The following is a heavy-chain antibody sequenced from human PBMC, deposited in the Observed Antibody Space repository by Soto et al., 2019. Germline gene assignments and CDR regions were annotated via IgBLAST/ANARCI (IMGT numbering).Heavy chain of an antibody. CDR3: ARISSSYNPFDG. V-gene: IGHV5-51*01. CDR1: GYTFSSYS. CDR2: IYPDDSDT. Sequence: PGESLKISCEGSGYTFSSYSIGWVRQMPGKGLEWMGIIYPDDSDTRYSPSFRGQVTISVDKSISRAYLQLSSLKASDSAMYFCARISSSYNPFDGWGRGTLVTVSS. D-gene: IGHD2-15*01. J-gene: IGHJ4*02.